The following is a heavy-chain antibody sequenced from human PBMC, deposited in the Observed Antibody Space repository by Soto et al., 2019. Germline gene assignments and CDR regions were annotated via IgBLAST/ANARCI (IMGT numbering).Heavy chain of an antibody. J-gene: IGHJ2*01. V-gene: IGHV3-30-3*01. CDR2: ISYDGSNK. CDR1: GFTFSSYA. Sequence: QVQLVESGGGVVQPGRSLRLSCAASGFTFSSYAMHWVRQAPVKGLEWVAVISYDGSNKYYPDSVKGRFTISRDNSKNTLYLQMNSRRAEDTAVYYCARPLWRNDYNWGYFDLWGRGTLVTVSS. CDR3: ARPLWRNDYNWGYFDL. D-gene: IGHD4-4*01.